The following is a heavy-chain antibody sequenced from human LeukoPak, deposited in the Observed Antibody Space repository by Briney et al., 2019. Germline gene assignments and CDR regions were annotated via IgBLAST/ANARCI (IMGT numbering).Heavy chain of an antibody. Sequence: PSETLSLTCTVSGGSISSYYWSWIRQPPGKGLEWIGYIYYSGSTNYNPSLKSRVTISVDTSKNQFSLKLSSVTAADTAVYYCARDVVYDAFDIWGQGTMVTVSS. CDR3: ARDVVYDAFDI. CDR2: IYYSGST. CDR1: GGSISSYY. D-gene: IGHD3-22*01. V-gene: IGHV4-59*01. J-gene: IGHJ3*02.